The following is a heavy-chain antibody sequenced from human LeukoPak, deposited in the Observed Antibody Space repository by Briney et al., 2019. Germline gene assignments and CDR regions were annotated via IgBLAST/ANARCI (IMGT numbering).Heavy chain of an antibody. CDR2: IIPIFGTA. V-gene: IGHV1-69*13. J-gene: IGHJ6*04. Sequence: SVKVSCKASGGTFSSYAISWVRQDPGQGLEWMGGIIPIFGTANYAQKFRGRVTITADESTSTAYMELSSLRSEDTAVYYCARAGGITMVRGVPYYYYYYGMDVWGKGTTVTVSS. CDR1: GGTFSSYA. D-gene: IGHD3-10*01. CDR3: ARAGGITMVRGVPYYYYYYGMDV.